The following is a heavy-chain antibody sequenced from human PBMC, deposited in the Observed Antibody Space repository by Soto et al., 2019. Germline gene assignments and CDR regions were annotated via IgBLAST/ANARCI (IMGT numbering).Heavy chain of an antibody. CDR1: GFNFSSYV. Sequence: QVQLVESGGGVVQPGRSLRLSCAASGFNFSSYVMHWVRQAPGKGLEWVAVIWYDGGNKYYADSVKGRFTISRDNSKNPLCLQMNSLRAEDTAVYYCARDGQWLPRDGLRSSYYFDYWGQGTLVTVSS. V-gene: IGHV3-33*01. CDR3: ARDGQWLPRDGLRSSYYFDY. J-gene: IGHJ4*02. CDR2: IWYDGGNK. D-gene: IGHD6-19*01.